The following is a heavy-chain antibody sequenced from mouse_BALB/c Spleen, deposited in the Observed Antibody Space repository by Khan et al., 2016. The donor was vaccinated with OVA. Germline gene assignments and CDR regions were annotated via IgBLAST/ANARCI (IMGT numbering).Heavy chain of an antibody. CDR2: MFPGDGST. CDR3: ARGGYVGFAY. CDR1: GYTFTSYD. V-gene: IGHV1-85*01. D-gene: IGHD2-14*01. Sequence: QVQLQQPGAELVKPGASVKLSCKASGYTFTSYDINWVRQRPEQGLEWIGWMFPGDGSTKYNENFKGKATLTTDKSSSTAYMQLSRLTSEDSGAYFCARGGYVGFAYWGQGTLVTVSA. J-gene: IGHJ3*01.